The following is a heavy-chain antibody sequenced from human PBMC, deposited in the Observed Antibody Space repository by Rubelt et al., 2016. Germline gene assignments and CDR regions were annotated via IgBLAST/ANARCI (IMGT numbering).Heavy chain of an antibody. Sequence: EVQLVESGGGRVKPGGSLRLSCAASGFTFSSYSMNWVRQAPGKGLEWVSSISSTSSYIYYADSVKGRVTVSRDNAKNSLYLQMKSVRAEDTAVYYCARGVFGVVTSDYWGQGTLVTVSS. CDR3: ARGVFGVVTSDY. J-gene: IGHJ4*02. V-gene: IGHV3-21*01. D-gene: IGHD3-3*01. CDR1: GFTFSSYS. CDR2: ISSTSSYI.